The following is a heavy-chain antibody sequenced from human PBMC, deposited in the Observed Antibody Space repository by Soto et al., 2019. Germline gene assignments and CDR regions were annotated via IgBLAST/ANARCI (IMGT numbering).Heavy chain of an antibody. CDR3: ASKGVAGTYYYYGMDV. D-gene: IGHD6-19*01. Sequence: GASVKVSCKASGYTFTSYYMHWVRQAPGQGLEWMGIINPSGGSTSYAQKFQGRVTMTRDTSTSTVYMELSSLRSEDTAVYYCASKGVAGTYYYYGMDVWGQGTTVTVSS. CDR2: INPSGGST. V-gene: IGHV1-46*01. J-gene: IGHJ6*02. CDR1: GYTFTSYY.